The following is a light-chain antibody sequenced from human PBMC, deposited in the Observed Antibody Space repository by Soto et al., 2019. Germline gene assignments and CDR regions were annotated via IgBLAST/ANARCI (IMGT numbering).Light chain of an antibody. V-gene: IGKV3D-11*02. J-gene: IGKJ4*01. CDR2: DAS. CDR3: QQRSNWHLT. CDR1: QSVSSY. Sequence: EIVLTQSPATLSLSPGERATLSCRASQSVSSYLAWYQQKPGQAPRLLIYDASNRATGIPARFSGSGPGTDFTPTISSLEPEDFAVYYCQQRSNWHLTFGGGTKVEIK.